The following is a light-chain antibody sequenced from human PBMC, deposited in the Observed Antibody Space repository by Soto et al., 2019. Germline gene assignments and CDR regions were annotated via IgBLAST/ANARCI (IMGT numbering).Light chain of an antibody. CDR3: KSYAGSNTYV. Sequence: QSALTQPPPASGSPGQSVTISCTGTKSDIGVYDFVSWYQHHPGKAPRLIIYEVVQRPSGVPDRFSGSKSGNTASLTVSGLQAADEADYFCKSYAGSNTYVFGSGTKV. J-gene: IGLJ1*01. CDR2: EVV. V-gene: IGLV2-8*01. CDR1: KSDIGVYDF.